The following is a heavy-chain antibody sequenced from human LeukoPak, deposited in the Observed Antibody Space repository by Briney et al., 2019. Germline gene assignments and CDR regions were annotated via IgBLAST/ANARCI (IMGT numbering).Heavy chain of an antibody. J-gene: IGHJ6*02. D-gene: IGHD3-10*01. V-gene: IGHV3-30*18. CDR1: GFTFSSYG. CDR3: AKDAAGFGELLTYYYYGMDV. Sequence: GRSLRLSCAASGFTFSSYGMHWVRQAPGKGLEWVAVISYDGSNKCYADSVKGRFTISRDNSKNTLYLQMNSLRAEGTAVYYCAKDAAGFGELLTYYYYGMDVWGQGTTVTVSS. CDR2: ISYDGSNK.